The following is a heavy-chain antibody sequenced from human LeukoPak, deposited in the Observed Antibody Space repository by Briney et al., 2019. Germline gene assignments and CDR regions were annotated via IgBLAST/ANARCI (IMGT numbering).Heavy chain of an antibody. Sequence: SETLSLTCAVYGGSFSGYYWSWIRQPPGKGLGWIGEINHSGSTNYNPSLKSRVTISVDTSKNQFSLKLGSVTAADTAVYYCGGHDYGDSDYWGQGTLVTVSS. V-gene: IGHV4-34*01. CDR3: GGHDYGDSDY. D-gene: IGHD4-17*01. CDR2: INHSGST. CDR1: GGSFSGYY. J-gene: IGHJ4*02.